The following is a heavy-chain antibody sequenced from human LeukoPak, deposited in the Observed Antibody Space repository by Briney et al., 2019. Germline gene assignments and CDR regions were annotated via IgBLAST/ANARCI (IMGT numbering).Heavy chain of an antibody. J-gene: IGHJ3*01. V-gene: IGHV6-1*01. Sequence: SQTLSLTCAISGDSVSNNNYAWSWIRQSPSRGLEWLGRTYYRSQWHNDYARSVMSRISVDPDTSKNQFSLHLSSVTPDDTAVYYSAGGYAFDVWGQGTMVTVSS. CDR1: GDSVSNNNYA. CDR2: TYYRSQWHN. CDR3: AGGYAFDV.